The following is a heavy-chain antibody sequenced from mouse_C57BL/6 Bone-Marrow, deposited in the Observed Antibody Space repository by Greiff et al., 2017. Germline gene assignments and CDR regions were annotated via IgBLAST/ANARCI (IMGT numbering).Heavy chain of an antibody. CDR3: ERETTALGAWFAD. V-gene: IGHV1-69*01. D-gene: IGHD1-2*01. CDR1: GYTFTSYW. CDR2: IDPSDGYT. J-gene: IGHJ3*01. Sequence: QVQLQQPGAELVMPGASVKLSCKASGYTFTSYWMHWVKQRPGQGLEWIGEIDPSDGYTNYNQKFKGKSTLTVDKSSSTAYMQLSSLTSEDSAVYYCERETTALGAWFADWGQGTLVTVSA.